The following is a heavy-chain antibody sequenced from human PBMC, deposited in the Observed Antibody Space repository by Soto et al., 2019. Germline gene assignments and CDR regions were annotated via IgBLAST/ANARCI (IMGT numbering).Heavy chain of an antibody. CDR3: ARVPNSSSWYVPYYYYYYYMDV. CDR2: MNPNSGNT. J-gene: IGHJ6*03. D-gene: IGHD6-13*01. Sequence: GASVKVSCKASGYTFTSYDINWVRQATGQGLEWMGWMNPNSGNTGYAQKFQGRVTMTRNTSISTAYMELSSLRSEDTAVYYCARVPNSSSWYVPYYYYYYYMDVWGKGTTVTVSS. CDR1: GYTFTSYD. V-gene: IGHV1-8*01.